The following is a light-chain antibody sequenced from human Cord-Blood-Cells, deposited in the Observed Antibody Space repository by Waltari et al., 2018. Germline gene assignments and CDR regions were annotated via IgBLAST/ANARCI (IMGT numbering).Light chain of an antibody. CDR1: SSDVGGYNY. J-gene: IGLJ2*01. CDR3: SSYTSSSTVV. V-gene: IGLV2-14*01. Sequence: QSALTQPASVSGSPGQSITISCTGTSSDVGGYNYVSWYQQHPGKAPKLMIYDVSKRPSGVSNRFSASKSGNTASLTISGLQAEDEADYYYSSYTSSSTVVFGGGTKLTVL. CDR2: DVS.